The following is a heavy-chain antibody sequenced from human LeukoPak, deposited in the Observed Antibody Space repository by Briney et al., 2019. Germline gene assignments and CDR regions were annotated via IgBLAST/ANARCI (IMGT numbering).Heavy chain of an antibody. CDR3: AKVRVVFNWNYAYYFDY. Sequence: GGSLRLSCAASGFTFSTYGMHWVRQAPGKGLEWVAYIQYDGSNQQYADSVKGRFTISRDNSKNTLYLQMNSLRAEDTAVYYCAKVRVVFNWNYAYYFDYWGQGTLVTVSS. CDR1: GFTFSTYG. J-gene: IGHJ4*02. V-gene: IGHV3-30*02. D-gene: IGHD1-7*01. CDR2: IQYDGSNQ.